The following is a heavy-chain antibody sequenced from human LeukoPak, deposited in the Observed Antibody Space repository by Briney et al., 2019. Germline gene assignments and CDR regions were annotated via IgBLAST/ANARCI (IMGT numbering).Heavy chain of an antibody. CDR1: GYTFTGYY. Sequence: ASVKVSCKASGYTFTGYYMHWVRQAPGQGLEWMGWINPNSGGTNYAQKFQGRVTMTRDTSISTAYMELSRLRSDDTAVYYCARQVLEWLSGDLVDYWGQGTLVTVSS. CDR2: INPNSGGT. V-gene: IGHV1-2*02. CDR3: ARQVLEWLSGDLVDY. D-gene: IGHD3-3*01. J-gene: IGHJ4*02.